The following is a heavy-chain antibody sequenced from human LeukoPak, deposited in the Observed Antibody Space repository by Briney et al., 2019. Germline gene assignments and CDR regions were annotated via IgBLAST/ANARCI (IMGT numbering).Heavy chain of an antibody. Sequence: GGSLRLSCAASGFTFSSYAMSWVRQAPGKGLEWVSSISGSGGSTYYADSVKGRFTVSRDSSKNTLYLQMNSLRAEDTAVYYRAKANYYDSSGYYWGQGTLVTVSS. D-gene: IGHD3-22*01. CDR2: ISGSGGST. CDR1: GFTFSSYA. CDR3: AKANYYDSSGYY. J-gene: IGHJ4*02. V-gene: IGHV3-23*01.